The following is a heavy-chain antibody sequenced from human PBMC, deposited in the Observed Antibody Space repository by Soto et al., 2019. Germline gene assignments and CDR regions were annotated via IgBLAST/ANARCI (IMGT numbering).Heavy chain of an antibody. Sequence: PSETLSLTCTVSGTSISSYYWSWIRQPPGKGLEWIGYIYYSGISNYSPSLKSRVTISVDLSKNQFSLRLSSVTTADTALYYCARTTAVPNSLRSRYFFDYWGQGTLVTVSS. V-gene: IGHV4-59*01. D-gene: IGHD4-17*01. CDR2: IYYSGIS. CDR1: GTSISSYY. CDR3: ARTTAVPNSLRSRYFFDY. J-gene: IGHJ4*02.